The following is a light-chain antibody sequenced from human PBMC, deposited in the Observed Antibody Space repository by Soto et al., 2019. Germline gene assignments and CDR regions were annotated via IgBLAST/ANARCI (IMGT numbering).Light chain of an antibody. V-gene: IGKV1-9*01. CDR3: QQVNDYPIT. CDR2: GAS. J-gene: IGKJ4*01. Sequence: DIQLTQSPSFLSASVGDRVTVTCRSSQDIKNYLAWYQQKPGKAPKVLIYGASTLQSGVPPRFGGSGSGTVFTLTISSLQPEDFANYFCQQVNDYPITFGGGTKVEIK. CDR1: QDIKNY.